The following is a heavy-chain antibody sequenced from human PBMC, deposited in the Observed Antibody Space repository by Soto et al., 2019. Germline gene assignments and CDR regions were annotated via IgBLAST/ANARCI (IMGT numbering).Heavy chain of an antibody. V-gene: IGHV4-61*01. D-gene: IGHD2-15*01. J-gene: IGHJ3*02. CDR3: ARGSGPRDAFDI. CDR1: GGSVSSGSYY. CDR2: IYYSGST. Sequence: QVQLQESGPGLVKPSETLSLTCTVSGGSVSSGSYYWSWIRQPPGKGLEWIGYIYYSGSTNYNPSLKSRVTISVDTSKNQFSLKLSSVTAADTAVYYCARGSGPRDAFDIWGEGTKVPVTP.